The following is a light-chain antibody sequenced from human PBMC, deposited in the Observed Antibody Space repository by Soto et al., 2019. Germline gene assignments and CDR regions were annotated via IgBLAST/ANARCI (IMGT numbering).Light chain of an antibody. CDR1: QSISSW. V-gene: IGKV1-5*01. CDR2: DAS. J-gene: IGKJ3*01. CDR3: KKYNNNRST. Sequence: DIQMTQSPSTLSASVGDRVTITCRASQSISSWLAWYQQKPGKAPKLLIYDASSLESGVPSRFSGSGSGTEFTLTISSLQPDDFANYSCKKYNNNRSTLGAGTNVDIK.